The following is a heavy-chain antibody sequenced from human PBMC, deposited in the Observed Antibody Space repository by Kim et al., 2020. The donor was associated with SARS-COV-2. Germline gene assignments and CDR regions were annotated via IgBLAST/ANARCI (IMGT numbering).Heavy chain of an antibody. J-gene: IGHJ5*02. Sequence: ASVKVSCKASGYTFTSYAMNWVRQAPGQGLEWMGWINTNTGNPTYAQGFTGRFVFSLDTSVSTAYLQISSLKAEDTAVYYCARDGRAGYCSSTSCYNWFDPWGQGTLVTVSS. CDR2: INTNTGNP. CDR3: ARDGRAGYCSSTSCYNWFDP. D-gene: IGHD2-2*01. V-gene: IGHV7-4-1*02. CDR1: GYTFTSYA.